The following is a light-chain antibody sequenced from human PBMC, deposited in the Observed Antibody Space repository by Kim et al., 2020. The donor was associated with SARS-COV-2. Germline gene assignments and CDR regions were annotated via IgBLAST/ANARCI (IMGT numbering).Light chain of an antibody. Sequence: KTVTISCTPISGSIASNYVQWYQQRPGSAPTTVIYEDNQRPSGVPDRFSGSIDSSSNSASLTLSGLKTEDEADYYCQSYDSSNHVVFGGGTQLTVL. CDR1: SGSIASNY. J-gene: IGLJ2*01. V-gene: IGLV6-57*03. CDR2: EDN. CDR3: QSYDSSNHVV.